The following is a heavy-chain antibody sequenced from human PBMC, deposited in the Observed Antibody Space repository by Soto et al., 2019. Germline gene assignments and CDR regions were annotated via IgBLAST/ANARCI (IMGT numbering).Heavy chain of an antibody. V-gene: IGHV3-7*03. J-gene: IGHJ6*02. CDR2: INEDGSEK. CDR3: TRKRFGMDV. CDR1: RFSLSNSW. Sequence: GFLRLSSAPSRFSLSNSWMSRVRQAPGKGLEWVANINEDGSEKDYVDPVKGRFTITRDNAKNSLYLQMNNLRAEDTAVYFCTRKRFGMDVWGQGTTVTV.